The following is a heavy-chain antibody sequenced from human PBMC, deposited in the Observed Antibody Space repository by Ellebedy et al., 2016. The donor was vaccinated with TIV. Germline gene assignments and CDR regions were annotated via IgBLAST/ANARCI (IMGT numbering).Heavy chain of an antibody. J-gene: IGHJ3*02. Sequence: GESLKISCAASGFTFSTYWMHWVRQTPGKGLVWVSRLNSDATTTTYADSVKGRFTISRDNAENTLYLQMNSLTAEDTAVYYCAGNRGGSPWDAFDIWGQGTMVTVSS. CDR2: LNSDATTT. V-gene: IGHV3-74*01. CDR3: AGNRGGSPWDAFDI. D-gene: IGHD2-15*01. CDR1: GFTFSTYW.